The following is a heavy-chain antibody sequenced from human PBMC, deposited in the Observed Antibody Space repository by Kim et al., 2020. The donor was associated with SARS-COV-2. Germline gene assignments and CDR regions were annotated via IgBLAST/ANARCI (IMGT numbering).Heavy chain of an antibody. D-gene: IGHD3-9*01. V-gene: IGHV3-30*18. CDR3: AKDKKDILTGYYLFPDDYYYYGMDV. Sequence: GGSLRLSCAASGFTFSSYGMHWVRQAPGKGLEWVAVISYDGSNKYYADSVKGRFTISRDNSKNTLYLQMNSLRAEDTAVYYCAKDKKDILTGYYLFPDDYYYYGMDVWGQGTTCTVSS. CDR1: GFTFSSYG. CDR2: ISYDGSNK. J-gene: IGHJ6*02.